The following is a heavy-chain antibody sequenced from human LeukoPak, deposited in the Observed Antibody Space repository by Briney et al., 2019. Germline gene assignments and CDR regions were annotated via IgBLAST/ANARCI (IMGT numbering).Heavy chain of an antibody. J-gene: IGHJ6*04. CDR1: GFAFSSYE. Sequence: GGSLRLSCAASGFAFSSYEVNWVRQAPGKGLEWVSYISSSGSTIYYADSVKGRFTIPRDNAKNSLYLQMNSLRAEDTAVYYCAELGITMIGGVWGKGTTVTISS. CDR2: ISSSGSTI. CDR3: AELGITMIGGV. D-gene: IGHD3-10*02. V-gene: IGHV3-48*03.